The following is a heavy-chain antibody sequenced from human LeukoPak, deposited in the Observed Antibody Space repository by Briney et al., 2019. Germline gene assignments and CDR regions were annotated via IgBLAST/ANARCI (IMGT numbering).Heavy chain of an antibody. V-gene: IGHV4-4*09. CDR1: GGSISSYY. J-gene: IGHJ4*02. D-gene: IGHD3-3*01. CDR2: IYTSGST. Sequence: PSETLSLTCTVSGGSISSYYWSWIRQPPGKGLEWIGYIYTSGSTNYNPSLKSRVTISVDTSKNQFSLKLSSVTAADTAVYYCARHEGDYDFWSGYYTPSPHFDYWGQGTLATVSS. CDR3: ARHEGDYDFWSGYYTPSPHFDY.